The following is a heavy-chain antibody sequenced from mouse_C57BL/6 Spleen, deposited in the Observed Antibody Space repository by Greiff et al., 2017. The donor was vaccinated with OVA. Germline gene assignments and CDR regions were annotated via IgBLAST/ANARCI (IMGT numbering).Heavy chain of an antibody. V-gene: IGHV1-69*01. CDR2: IDPSDSYT. J-gene: IGHJ3*01. CDR3: ARWRGKGFAY. Sequence: QVQLKQPGAELVMPGASVKLSCKASGYTFTSYWMHWVKQRPGQGLEWIGEIDPSDSYTNYNQKFKGKSTLTVDKSSSTAYMQLSSLTSEDSAVYYCARWRGKGFAYWGQGTLVTVSA. CDR1: GYTFTSYW.